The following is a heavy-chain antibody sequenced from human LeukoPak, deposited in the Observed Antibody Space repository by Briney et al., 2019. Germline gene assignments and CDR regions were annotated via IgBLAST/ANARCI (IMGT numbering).Heavy chain of an antibody. D-gene: IGHD3-22*01. CDR1: GITLSNYG. CDR3: AKRGVVIRVILVGFYKEAYYFDS. V-gene: IGHV3-23*01. Sequence: GGSLRLSCAVSGITLSNYGMSWVRQAPGKGLERVPGIRGGAGGTTYADSVKGRFTISRDNNKNTLFLQMNSLRAEDTAVYFCAKRGVVIRVILVGFYKEAYYFDSWGQGALVTVSS. CDR2: IRGGAGGT. J-gene: IGHJ4*02.